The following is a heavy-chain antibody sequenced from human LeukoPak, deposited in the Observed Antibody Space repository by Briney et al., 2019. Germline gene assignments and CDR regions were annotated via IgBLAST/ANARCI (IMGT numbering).Heavy chain of an antibody. V-gene: IGHV4-38-2*02. D-gene: IGHD3-22*01. Sequence: PSETLSLTCTVSGYSISSGYYWGWIRQPPGKGLEWIGSIYHSGSTYYNPSLKSRVTISVDTSKNQFSLKLSSVTAADTAVYYCARGRRRYYYDSSGYYYFDYWGQGTLVTVSS. CDR2: IYHSGST. CDR3: ARGRRRYYYDSSGYYYFDY. J-gene: IGHJ4*02. CDR1: GYSISSGYY.